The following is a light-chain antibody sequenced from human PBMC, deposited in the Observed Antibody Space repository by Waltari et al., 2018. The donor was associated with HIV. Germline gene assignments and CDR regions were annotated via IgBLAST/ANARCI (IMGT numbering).Light chain of an antibody. CDR2: DAS. CDR1: QSVSHY. J-gene: IGKJ4*01. CDR3: QQRSNWRRSGLT. Sequence: EVVLTQSPATLSLSPGERATLSCRASQSVSHYLAWYQQKPGQAPRLLIYDASNRATGIPARFSGSGSGTDVTLTISSLEPEDFAVYYCQQRSNWRRSGLTFGGGTKVEIK. V-gene: IGKV3-11*01.